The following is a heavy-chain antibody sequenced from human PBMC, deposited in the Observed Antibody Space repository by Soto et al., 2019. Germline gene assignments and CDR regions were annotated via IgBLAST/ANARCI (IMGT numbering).Heavy chain of an antibody. V-gene: IGHV3-7*03. CDR1: GFTFSSHW. CDR3: ASRPADRNYDGIFDF. Sequence: GESLKISFVGSGFTFSSHWMTWVRQAPGKALEWVANINQDGSERYYVDSVKGRFTISRDNAKNSVFLQMNSLRVEDTAVYYCASRPADRNYDGIFDFWGPGTLVTVSS. CDR2: INQDGSER. J-gene: IGHJ4*02. D-gene: IGHD3-22*01.